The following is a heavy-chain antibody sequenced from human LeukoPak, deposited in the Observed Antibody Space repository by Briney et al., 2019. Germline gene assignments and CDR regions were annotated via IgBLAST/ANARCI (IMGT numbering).Heavy chain of an antibody. CDR3: ARENWRSKSIDFDS. D-gene: IGHD6-6*01. Sequence: SSETLSLICIVSGGSINSFYWTWIRQPAGKGLEWIGRIYSSGSTNFNPSLKSRVTMSVDTSKNQFSLRLSSVTAADTAAYFCARENWRSKSIDFDSWGQGTLVTVSS. CDR2: IYSSGST. V-gene: IGHV4-4*07. J-gene: IGHJ4*02. CDR1: GGSINSFY.